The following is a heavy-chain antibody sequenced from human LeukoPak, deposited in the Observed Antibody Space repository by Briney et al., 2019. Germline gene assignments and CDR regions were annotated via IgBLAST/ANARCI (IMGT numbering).Heavy chain of an antibody. J-gene: IGHJ4*02. V-gene: IGHV3-21*01. CDR1: GVTLSGYS. Sequence: GGSLRLSCAASGVTLSGYSMNWVRQAPGKGLEWVSSISRSSSYIYYADSVKCPFTISRDNAKNSLYLQINSLRAEDTAVYSCARVYDYVWGSYPFVSAYWGQGTLVTVSS. D-gene: IGHD3-16*02. CDR3: ARVYDYVWGSYPFVSAY. CDR2: ISRSSSYI.